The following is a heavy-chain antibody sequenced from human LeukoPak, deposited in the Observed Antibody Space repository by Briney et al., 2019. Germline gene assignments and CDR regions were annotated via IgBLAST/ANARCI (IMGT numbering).Heavy chain of an antibody. CDR2: ISGSGSST. CDR3: AKDDPLLGTTSGY. CDR1: GLTFSNYA. D-gene: IGHD1-26*01. V-gene: IGHV3-23*01. Sequence: GGSLGLSCAASGLTFSNYAMSWVRQAPGKGLEWVSAISGSGSSTYYADTVKGRFTISRDNSKNTLYLQMNSLRAEDTAVYYCAKDDPLLGTTSGYWGQGTLVTVSS. J-gene: IGHJ4*02.